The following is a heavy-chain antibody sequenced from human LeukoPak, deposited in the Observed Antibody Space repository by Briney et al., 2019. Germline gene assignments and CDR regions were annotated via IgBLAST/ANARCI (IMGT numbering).Heavy chain of an antibody. D-gene: IGHD5-24*01. CDR3: ASRRDGYNYENYYFDY. CDR2: IIPIFGTA. Sequence: ASVKVSCKASGGTFSSSAITWVRQAPGQGLEWMGEIIPIFGTANYAQKFQDRVTITADKSTSTAYMELSSLRSDDTAVYYCASRRDGYNYENYYFDYWGQGTLVTVSS. V-gene: IGHV1-69*06. J-gene: IGHJ4*02. CDR1: GGTFSSSA.